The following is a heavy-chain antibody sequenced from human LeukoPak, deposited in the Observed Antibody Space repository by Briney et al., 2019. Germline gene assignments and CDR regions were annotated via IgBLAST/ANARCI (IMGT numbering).Heavy chain of an antibody. CDR1: GYTFTGYY. CDR3: AREKAVAYNWFDP. Sequence: ASVKVSCKASGYTFTGYYMHWVRQAPGQGLEWMGWINPNSGGTNYAQKFQGRVTMTRDTSISTAHMELSRLRSDDTAVYYCAREKAVAYNWFDPWGQGTLVTVSS. J-gene: IGHJ5*02. CDR2: INPNSGGT. V-gene: IGHV1-2*02. D-gene: IGHD6-19*01.